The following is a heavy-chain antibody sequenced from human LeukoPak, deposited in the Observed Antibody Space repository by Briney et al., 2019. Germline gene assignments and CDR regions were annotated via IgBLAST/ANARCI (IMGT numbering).Heavy chain of an antibody. J-gene: IGHJ6*04. D-gene: IGHD3-10*01. CDR3: ARDVTGGFHFYYYTRDV. Sequence: GASVKVSCKASGKIFTSYHTQWVRQAPGQGLEWMGIINSSGGSTSYAQKFQGRVTMTRGTSTSTVYMELSSLRSEDTAVYYCARDVTGGFHFYYYTRDVGGKGPRVPVSS. CDR1: GKIFTSYH. CDR2: INSSGGST. V-gene: IGHV1-46*01.